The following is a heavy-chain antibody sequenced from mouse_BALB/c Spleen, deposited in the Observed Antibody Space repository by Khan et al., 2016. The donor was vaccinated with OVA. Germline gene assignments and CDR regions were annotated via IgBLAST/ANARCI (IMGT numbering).Heavy chain of an antibody. CDR3: ARRAYYANWYFDV. J-gene: IGHJ1*01. V-gene: IGHV3-2*02. CDR2: ISYSGST. Sequence: EVQLQESGPGLVKPSQSLSLTCTVTGYSITSDYAWNWIRQFPGNKLEWMGYISYSGSTSYNPSLKSRISITRDTSKNQSFLQLNSVTTGDTATYYCARRAYYANWYFDVWGAGTTVTVSS. D-gene: IGHD1-1*02. CDR1: GYSITSDYA.